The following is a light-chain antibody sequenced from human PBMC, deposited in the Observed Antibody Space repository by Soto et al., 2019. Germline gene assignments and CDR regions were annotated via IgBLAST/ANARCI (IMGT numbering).Light chain of an antibody. CDR1: QSVSSY. CDR2: DAS. V-gene: IGKV3-11*01. J-gene: IGKJ3*01. CDR3: QQWRT. Sequence: PGERATLSCRASQSVSSYLAWYQQKPGQAPRLLIYDASNRATGIPARFSGSGSGTDFTLTISSLEPEDFAVYYCQQWRTFGPGTKVDI.